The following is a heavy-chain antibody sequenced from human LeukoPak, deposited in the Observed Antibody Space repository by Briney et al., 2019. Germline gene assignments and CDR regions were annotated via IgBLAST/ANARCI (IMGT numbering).Heavy chain of an antibody. Sequence: GGSLRLSCAASGFTFSSYGMHWVRQAPGKGLEWVAVISYDGSNKYYADSVKGRFTISRDNSKNTLYLQMNSLRAEDTAVYYCAKDLSSSSSVHRNYMDVWGKGTTVTVSS. CDR3: AKDLSSSSSVHRNYMDV. D-gene: IGHD6-6*01. V-gene: IGHV3-30*18. CDR2: ISYDGSNK. J-gene: IGHJ6*03. CDR1: GFTFSSYG.